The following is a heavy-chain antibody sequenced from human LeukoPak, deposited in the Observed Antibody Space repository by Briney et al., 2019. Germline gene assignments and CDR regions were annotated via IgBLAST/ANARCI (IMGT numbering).Heavy chain of an antibody. Sequence: PSETLSLTCAVYGGSFSGYFWSWIRQPPGKGLEWIGEINHSGSTNYNPALKSRITISKDTSKNHFSLNLSSVTAADTAVYYCARGMIVAQQPNDAFDIWGPGTKVTVSS. CDR1: GGSFSGYF. D-gene: IGHD3-22*01. CDR3: ARGMIVAQQPNDAFDI. J-gene: IGHJ3*02. V-gene: IGHV4-34*01. CDR2: INHSGST.